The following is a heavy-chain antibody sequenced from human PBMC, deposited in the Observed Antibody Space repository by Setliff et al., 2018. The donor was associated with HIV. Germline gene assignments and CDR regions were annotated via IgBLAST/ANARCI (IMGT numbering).Heavy chain of an antibody. CDR2: ISGYSGHT. Sequence: ASVKVSCKASGYTFSDYDVAWVRQAPGQGLEWMGWISGYSGHTSYAQKFQGRVTMTTDTSTSTVYMELRNLRSDDTALYFCAREHSTTWPYFDFWGQGTLVTVSS. D-gene: IGHD6-13*01. J-gene: IGHJ4*02. CDR3: AREHSTTWPYFDF. CDR1: GYTFSDYD. V-gene: IGHV1-18*01.